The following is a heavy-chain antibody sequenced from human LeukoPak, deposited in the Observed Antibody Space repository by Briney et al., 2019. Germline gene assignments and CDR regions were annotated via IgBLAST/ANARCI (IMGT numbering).Heavy chain of an antibody. V-gene: IGHV3-21*01. CDR1: GFTFSSYS. CDR3: AGSPCGGGLSLCYYGMDV. J-gene: IGHJ6*04. D-gene: IGHD3-16*02. CDR2: ISSSSSYI. Sequence: GGSLRLSCAASGFTFSSYSMNWVRQAPGKGLEWVSSISSSSSYIYYADSVKGRFTISRDNAKNSLYLQMNSLRAEDTAVYYCAGSPCGGGLSLCYYGMDVWGKGTTVTVSS.